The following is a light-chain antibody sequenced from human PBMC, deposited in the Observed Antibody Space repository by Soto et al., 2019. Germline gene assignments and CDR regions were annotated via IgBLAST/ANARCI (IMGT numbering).Light chain of an antibody. CDR1: QSVSSSY. J-gene: IGKJ1*01. Sequence: EIVLTQSPGTLSLSPGERATLSCRASQSVSSSYLAWYQQKPGQAPRLLIYGASSTATGIPDRFSGSGSGTDFTLTISRLEPADFAVYYCQQYGSSPWTFGQGTKVEIK. V-gene: IGKV3-20*01. CDR2: GAS. CDR3: QQYGSSPWT.